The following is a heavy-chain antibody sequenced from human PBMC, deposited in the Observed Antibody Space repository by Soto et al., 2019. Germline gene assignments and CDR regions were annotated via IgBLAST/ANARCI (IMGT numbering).Heavy chain of an antibody. J-gene: IGHJ4*02. D-gene: IGHD3-3*01. V-gene: IGHV4-34*01. Sequence: PSETLSLTCAVSGGSFRGFYWTWIRQSPGKGLEWLGDINHVGITNYNPSLKSRVSIPVDTSKSQFSLKLSSVTAADTAVYYCARAHDFWGGRQQPIDSXGQGTRVT. CDR2: INHVGIT. CDR1: GGSFRGFY. CDR3: ARAHDFWGGRQQPIDS.